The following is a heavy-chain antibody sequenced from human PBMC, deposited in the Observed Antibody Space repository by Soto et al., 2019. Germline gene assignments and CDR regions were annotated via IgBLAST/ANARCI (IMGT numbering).Heavy chain of an antibody. Sequence: PSETLSLTCSVSGGSITTHYWSWIRQPPGKGLEWIGYVSHSGSTNYNPSLKSRVGISRDTSKNQFSLTLTSVTAADTAVYYCARQDLRITTIDYWGQGTLVTVSS. CDR3: ARQDLRITTIDY. V-gene: IGHV4-59*11. CDR1: GGSITTHY. CDR2: VSHSGST. D-gene: IGHD4-4*01. J-gene: IGHJ4*02.